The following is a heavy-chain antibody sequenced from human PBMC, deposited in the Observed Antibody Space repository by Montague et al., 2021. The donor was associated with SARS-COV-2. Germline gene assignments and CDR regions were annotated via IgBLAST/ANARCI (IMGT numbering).Heavy chain of an antibody. V-gene: IGHV4-34*01. D-gene: IGHD2-21*01. CDR3: ARGNYGVAMFVVVLIGEKYSFDX. Sequence: SETLSLTCAVYGGSFNDYYWSWIRQPPGKGLEWIGEVNHGGSTNYNPSPKSQVTISIDTSKNQFSLTLKSVTAADTAKYYCARGNYGVAMFVVVLIGEKYSFDXWGQGSLVTVSS. CDR1: GGSFNDYY. J-gene: IGHJ4*02. CDR2: VNHGGST.